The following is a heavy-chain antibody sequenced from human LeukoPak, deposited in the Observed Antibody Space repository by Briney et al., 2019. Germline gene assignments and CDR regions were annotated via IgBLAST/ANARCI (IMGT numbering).Heavy chain of an antibody. CDR2: ISCSGGST. D-gene: IGHD3-3*01. J-gene: IGHJ4*02. CDR1: GFTFSSYA. V-gene: IGHV3-23*01. CDR3: ASYDFWSGYSTDY. Sequence: GGSLRLSCAPSGFTFSSYAMSWVRQAPGKGLEWVSAISCSGGSTYYADSVKGRFTISRDNSKNTLYLQMNSLRAEDTAVYYCASYDFWSGYSTDYWGKGTLVTVSS.